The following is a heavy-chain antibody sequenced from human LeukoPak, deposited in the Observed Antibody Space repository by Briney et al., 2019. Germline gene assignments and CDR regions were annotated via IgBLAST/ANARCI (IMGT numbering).Heavy chain of an antibody. J-gene: IGHJ4*02. CDR1: GGSFSTYY. Sequence: SETLSLTCAVSGGSFSTYYWAWIRQPPGKGLEWIGEINRSGSTNYNASLESRVTISIDTSNNHFSLKLSSVTAADTAIYYCARWGREWLQFAMAYFFDSWGQGTLVTVSS. D-gene: IGHD5-24*01. CDR3: ARWGREWLQFAMAYFFDS. CDR2: INRSGST. V-gene: IGHV4-34*01.